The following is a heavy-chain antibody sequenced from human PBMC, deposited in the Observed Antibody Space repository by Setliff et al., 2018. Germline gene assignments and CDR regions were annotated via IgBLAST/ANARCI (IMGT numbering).Heavy chain of an antibody. D-gene: IGHD4-4*01. Sequence: NPSETLSLTCTVSGGYIARSYFYWGWIRQSPGKGLEWIGTMYYSGKTFYMPSLQSRVTISADTSTNQLSLKLSSVTAADTAVYYCSRGPSKVQFDTWGRGIPVTVSS. V-gene: IGHV4-39*01. CDR3: SRGPSKVQFDT. CDR2: MYYSGKT. CDR1: GGYIARSYFY. J-gene: IGHJ5*02.